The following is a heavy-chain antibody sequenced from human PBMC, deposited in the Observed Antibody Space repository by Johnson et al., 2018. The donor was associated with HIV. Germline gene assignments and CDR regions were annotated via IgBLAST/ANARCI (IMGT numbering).Heavy chain of an antibody. Sequence: VQLVESGGGLVQPGGPLRLSCAASGFTFSSYDFPWVRQAPGKGLYWVSPFGISGAPYYPGPVKGRFTISRENAKNSLYLQMNSLGAGDTAVYYCARAIAAAGAFDIWGQGTMVTVSS. V-gene: IGHV3-13*05. CDR3: ARAIAAAGAFDI. J-gene: IGHJ3*02. CDR2: FGISGAP. CDR1: GFTFSSYD. D-gene: IGHD6-13*01.